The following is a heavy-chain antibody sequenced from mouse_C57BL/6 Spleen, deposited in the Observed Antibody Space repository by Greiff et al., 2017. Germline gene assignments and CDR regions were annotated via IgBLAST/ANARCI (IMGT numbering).Heavy chain of an antibody. CDR3: ARSGGTGSFDY. CDR1: GYAFSSYW. D-gene: IGHD4-1*01. Sequence: LQESGAELVKPGASVKISCKASGYAFSSYWMNWVKQRPGKGLEWIGQIYPGDGDTNYNGKFKGKATLTADKSSSTAYMQLSSLTSEDSAVYFCARSGGTGSFDYWGQGTTLTVSS. J-gene: IGHJ2*01. V-gene: IGHV1-80*01. CDR2: IYPGDGDT.